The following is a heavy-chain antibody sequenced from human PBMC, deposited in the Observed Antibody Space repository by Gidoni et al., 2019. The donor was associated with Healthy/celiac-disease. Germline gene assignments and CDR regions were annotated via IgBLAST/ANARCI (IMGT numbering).Heavy chain of an antibody. CDR2: ISSSSSYI. Sequence: EVQLVESGGGLVKPGGSLRLSCAASGFTFSSYSMNWVRQAPGKGLEWVSSISSSSSYIYYADSVKGRFTISRDNAKNSLYLQMNSLRAEDTAVYYCAREGLEHEELSFDYWGQGTLVTVSS. CDR1: GFTFSSYS. V-gene: IGHV3-21*01. CDR3: AREGLEHEELSFDY. D-gene: IGHD1-1*01. J-gene: IGHJ4*02.